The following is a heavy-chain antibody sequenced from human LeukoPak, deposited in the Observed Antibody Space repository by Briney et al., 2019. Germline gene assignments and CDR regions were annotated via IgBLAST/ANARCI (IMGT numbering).Heavy chain of an antibody. V-gene: IGHV3-11*01. J-gene: IGHJ4*02. CDR3: AKQGATAVAAGGDFDY. Sequence: PGGSLRLSCAASGLRFSGQYMIWIRQAPGKGLEWVAFISGSGTDTFYADSVKGRFFISKDNTRDSLSLKMTSLRAEDTAVYYCAKQGATAVAAGGDFDYWGQGTLVTVSS. D-gene: IGHD6-19*01. CDR1: GLRFSGQY. CDR2: ISGSGTDT.